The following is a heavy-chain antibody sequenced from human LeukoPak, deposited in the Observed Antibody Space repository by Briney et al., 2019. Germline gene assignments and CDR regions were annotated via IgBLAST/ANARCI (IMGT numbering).Heavy chain of an antibody. CDR2: INPNSGGT. CDR1: GYTFTGYY. Sequence: ASVKVSCKASGYTFTGYYMHWVRQAPGQGLEWMGRINPNSGGTNYAQKFQGRVTMTRDTSISTAYMELSRLRSDDTAVYYCARGWYYDSSGYYPTLIDYRGQGTLVTVSS. J-gene: IGHJ4*02. D-gene: IGHD3-22*01. CDR3: ARGWYYDSSGYYPTLIDY. V-gene: IGHV1-2*06.